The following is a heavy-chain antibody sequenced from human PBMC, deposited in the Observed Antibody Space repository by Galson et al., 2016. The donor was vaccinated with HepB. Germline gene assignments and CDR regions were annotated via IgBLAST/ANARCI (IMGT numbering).Heavy chain of an antibody. D-gene: IGHD3-22*01. V-gene: IGHV4-4*02. CDR2: IYHSGTT. CDR3: ASYYDNDYWYFDL. CDR1: GGSISRSNW. J-gene: IGHJ2*01. Sequence: SETLSLTCAVSGGSISRSNWRSWVRRIPGKGLEWIGQIYHSGTTNYNPSLKSRVTISVDKSNNQFSLNLRSVTAADTAVYYCASYYDNDYWYFDLWGRGTLVTVSS.